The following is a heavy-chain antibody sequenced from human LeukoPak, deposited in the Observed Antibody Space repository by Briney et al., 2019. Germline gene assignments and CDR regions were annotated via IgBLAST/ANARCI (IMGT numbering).Heavy chain of an antibody. J-gene: IGHJ4*02. CDR3: ARGLKGYGSGSYYIGHSLDY. V-gene: IGHV3-23*01. CDR2: ISGSGGRT. Sequence: GGSLRLSCAASGFTFSRYGMSWVRQAPGKGLEWVSAISGSGGRTYYADSVKGRFTISRDNSKNTLYLQMNSLRAEDTAVYYCARGLKGYGSGSYYIGHSLDYWGQGTLVTVSS. CDR1: GFTFSRYG. D-gene: IGHD3-10*01.